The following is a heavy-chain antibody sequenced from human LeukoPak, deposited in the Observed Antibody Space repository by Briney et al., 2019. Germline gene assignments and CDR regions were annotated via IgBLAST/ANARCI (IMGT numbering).Heavy chain of an antibody. D-gene: IGHD2-2*02. J-gene: IGHJ6*02. V-gene: IGHV1-2*02. CDR2: INPNSGGT. CDR1: GYTFTGYY. CDR3: ARDHYCSSTSCYNYYYGMDV. Sequence: ASVKVSCKASGYTFTGYYMHWVRQAPGQGLEWMGWINPNSGGTNYAQKLQGRVTMTRDTSISTAYMELSRLRSDDTAVYYCARDHYCSSTSCYNYYYGMDVWGQGTTVTVSS.